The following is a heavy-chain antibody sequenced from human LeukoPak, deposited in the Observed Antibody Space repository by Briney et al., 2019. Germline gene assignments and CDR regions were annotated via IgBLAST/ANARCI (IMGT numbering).Heavy chain of an antibody. Sequence: GGSLRLPCAASGFTFSGYAMSWVRQAPGKGLEWVSAISGSGGSTYYADSVKGRFTISRDNSKNTLYPQMNSLRAEDTAVYYCAKEPDGYYGFDYWGQGTLVTVSS. CDR1: GFTFSGYA. D-gene: IGHD3-10*01. CDR3: AKEPDGYYGFDY. V-gene: IGHV3-23*01. J-gene: IGHJ4*02. CDR2: ISGSGGST.